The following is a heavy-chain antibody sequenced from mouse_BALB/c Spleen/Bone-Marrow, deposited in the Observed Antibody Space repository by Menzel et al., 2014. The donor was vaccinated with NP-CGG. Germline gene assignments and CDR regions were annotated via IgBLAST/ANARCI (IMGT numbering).Heavy chain of an antibody. Sequence: VQLQQSGPELVKPGASMKISCKASSYSFTGYSMNWVRQSHGKNLEWIGLINPYNGGTSYNQKFKGKATITVDKSSSTAYMELLSLTSEDSAVYYCARDYDYGNYAMDYWGQGTSVTVSS. D-gene: IGHD2-4*01. CDR3: ARDYDYGNYAMDY. CDR2: INPYNGGT. J-gene: IGHJ4*01. CDR1: SYSFTGYS. V-gene: IGHV1-18*01.